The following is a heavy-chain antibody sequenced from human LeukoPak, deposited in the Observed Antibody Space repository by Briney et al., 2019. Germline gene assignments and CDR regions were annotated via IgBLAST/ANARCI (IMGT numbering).Heavy chain of an antibody. CDR1: GFTFSSYW. J-gene: IGHJ4*02. D-gene: IGHD5-18*01. V-gene: IGHV3-74*01. Sequence: GGSLRLSCAASGFTFSSYWMHCVRQAPGKGLVWVSRIKSDGSTTTYADSVKGRSTISRDNAKNTLYLQMNSLRAEDTAVYYCARVVDTHFDYWGQGTLVTVSS. CDR3: ARVVDTHFDY. CDR2: IKSDGSTT.